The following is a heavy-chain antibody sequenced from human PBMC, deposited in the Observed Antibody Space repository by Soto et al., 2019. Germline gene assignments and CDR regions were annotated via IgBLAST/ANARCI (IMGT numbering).Heavy chain of an antibody. V-gene: IGHV3-7*04. CDR3: VRARIDY. Sequence: EVQLVESGGGLVQPGGSLRLSCTASGFPFSRYWMTWVRQAPGKGLEWVATIKEDGSEIYYADSLRGRFIISRDNAKNSLHLQMNSLRADDTALYYCVRARIDYWGQGILVTVSS. J-gene: IGHJ4*02. CDR1: GFPFSRYW. CDR2: IKEDGSEI.